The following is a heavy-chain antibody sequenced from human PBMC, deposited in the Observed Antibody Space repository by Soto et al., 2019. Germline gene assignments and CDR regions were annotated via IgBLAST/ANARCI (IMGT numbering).Heavy chain of an antibody. Sequence: QVQLVESGGGVVQPGRSLRLSCAASGFTFSSYGMHWVRQAPGKGLEWVAVIWYDGSNKYYADSVKGRFTISRDNSKNTLYLQMNSLRAEDTAVYYCARDGDSSSWYWGSSYYYGMDVW. D-gene: IGHD6-13*01. V-gene: IGHV3-33*01. J-gene: IGHJ6*01. CDR1: GFTFSSYG. CDR3: ARDGDSSSWYWGSSYYYGMDV. CDR2: IWYDGSNK.